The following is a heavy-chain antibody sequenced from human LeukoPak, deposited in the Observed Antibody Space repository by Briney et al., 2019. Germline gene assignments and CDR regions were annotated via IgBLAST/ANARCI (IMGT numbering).Heavy chain of an antibody. D-gene: IGHD3-9*01. J-gene: IGHJ4*02. Sequence: GGSLRLSCAASGFTFSTYSMNWVRQAPGKGLEWVSSISSSSSYIYYADSVKGRFTISRDNAKNSLYLQMNSLRAEDTAVYYCARDQPNYDFLTGYYPFDYWGQGTVVTVSS. CDR2: ISSSSSYI. CDR1: GFTFSTYS. V-gene: IGHV3-21*01. CDR3: ARDQPNYDFLTGYYPFDY.